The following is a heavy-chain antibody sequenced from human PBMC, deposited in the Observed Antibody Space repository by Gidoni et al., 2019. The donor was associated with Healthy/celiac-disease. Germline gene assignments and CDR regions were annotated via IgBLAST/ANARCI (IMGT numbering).Heavy chain of an antibody. CDR2: IYYIGNT. CDR3: ARLPRTTVTTNNWFDP. CDR1: GGSISSSSYY. Sequence: QLQLQESGPGLVKPSENLSLTCTVSGGSISSSSYYWGWIRQPPGKGLEWIGSIYYIGNTHHNPYLKSRVTISVDTSKNQFSLRLSSVTAADTAVYYCARLPRTTVTTNNWFDPWGQGTLVTVSS. D-gene: IGHD4-17*01. J-gene: IGHJ5*02. V-gene: IGHV4-39*01.